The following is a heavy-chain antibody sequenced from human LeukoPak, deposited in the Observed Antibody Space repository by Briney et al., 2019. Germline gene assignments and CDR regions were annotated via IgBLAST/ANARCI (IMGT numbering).Heavy chain of an antibody. CDR1: GASITSYY. Sequence: SETLSLTCSVSGASITSYYWSWIRQHPGKGLEWLGHIYINGSNNDNPSLKSRVTISVDTSKKQFSLKLSSVTAADTAVYYCARLAYGFWGGPEGEYFDYWGQGTLVTVSS. CDR2: IYINGSN. J-gene: IGHJ4*02. D-gene: IGHD3-3*01. CDR3: ARLAYGFWGGPEGEYFDY. V-gene: IGHV4-4*09.